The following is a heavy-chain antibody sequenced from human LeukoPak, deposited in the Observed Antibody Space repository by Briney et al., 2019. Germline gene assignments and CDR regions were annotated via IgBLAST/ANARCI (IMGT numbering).Heavy chain of an antibody. J-gene: IGHJ4*02. CDR2: IGIRGDT. Sequence: GGSLRLSCAASGFTFIDYDMHWIRQAIGKGLEWVSAIGIRGDTHYSGSGKGGFTISRENAESYLYLQMNSLRAEDTAVYYCARGGIQVSGIDEFDYWGQGTLVTVSS. V-gene: IGHV3-13*01. CDR3: ARGGIQVSGIDEFDY. CDR1: GFTFIDYD. D-gene: IGHD6-19*01.